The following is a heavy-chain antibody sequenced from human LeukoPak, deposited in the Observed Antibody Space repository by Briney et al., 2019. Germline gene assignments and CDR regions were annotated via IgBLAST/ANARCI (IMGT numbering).Heavy chain of an antibody. D-gene: IGHD2-15*01. CDR2: ISGYNSDT. J-gene: IGHJ5*02. CDR1: GYNFAGSG. CDR3: ATQCSGVSCYGSDGP. V-gene: IGHV1-18*01. Sequence: ASVKVSCKASGYNFAGSGLSWVRQAPGHGLEWMGWISGYNSDTNYAQDFFGRVTLTQDTPTRTAYMELRSLRPDDTAVYYCATQCSGVSCYGSDGPWGQGTLVIVSS.